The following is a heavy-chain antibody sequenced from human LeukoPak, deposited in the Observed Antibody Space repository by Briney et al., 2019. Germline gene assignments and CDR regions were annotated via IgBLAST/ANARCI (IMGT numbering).Heavy chain of an antibody. D-gene: IGHD3-22*01. CDR3: GKGQGASSSYFCY. CDR2: ISYDGSNK. Sequence: PGGSLRLSCAASGFTFSSNGMHWVRQAPGKGLEWVAVISYDGSNKYYADSVKGRFTISRDNSKNTLYLQMNSLRAEDTAVYYCGKGQGASSSYFCYWGRGTTVT. V-gene: IGHV3-30*18. CDR1: GFTFSSNG. J-gene: IGHJ4*02.